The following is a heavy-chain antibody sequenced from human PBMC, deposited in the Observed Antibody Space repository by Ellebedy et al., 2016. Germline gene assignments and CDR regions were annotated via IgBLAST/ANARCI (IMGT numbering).Heavy chain of an antibody. D-gene: IGHD4-23*01. CDR2: IYPGDSPT. CDR1: GTNFTSDL. CDR3: AKRGLLGGWYAS. J-gene: IGHJ5*01. V-gene: IGHV5-51*01. Sequence: GESLKISCKGSGTNFTSDLIAWVRQKPGKGLEWMGIIYPGDSPTKYSPSFQGHVTISAEKSISAPSLQWTSLKASDTAVYYCAKRGLLGGWYASWGQGTPVTVSS.